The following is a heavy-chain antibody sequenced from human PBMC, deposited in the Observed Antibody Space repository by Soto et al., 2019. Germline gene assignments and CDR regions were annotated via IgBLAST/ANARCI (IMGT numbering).Heavy chain of an antibody. CDR1: GYTFTGYY. J-gene: IGHJ3*02. D-gene: IGHD3-3*01. Sequence: ASVKVSCKASGYTFTGYYMHWVRQAPGQGLEWMGWINPNSGGTNYAQKFQGWVTMTRDTSISTAYMELSRLRSDETAVYYCARARSNGVVIRDCDACDIWGQGTMVTVSS. CDR3: ARARSNGVVIRDCDACDI. V-gene: IGHV1-2*04. CDR2: INPNSGGT.